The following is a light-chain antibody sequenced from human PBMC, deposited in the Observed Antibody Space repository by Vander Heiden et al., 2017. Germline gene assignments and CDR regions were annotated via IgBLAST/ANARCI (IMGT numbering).Light chain of an antibody. CDR3: QAWDSSSEV. V-gene: IGLV3-1*01. J-gene: IGLJ3*02. CDR1: KLGDKY. CDR2: QDS. Sequence: SYALTQPPPVSVSPGQTASITCSGDKLGDKYACWYQQKPGQSPVLVIYQDSKRPSGIPERFSGSNSGNTATLTISGTQAMDEADYYCQAWDSSSEVFGGGTKLTVL.